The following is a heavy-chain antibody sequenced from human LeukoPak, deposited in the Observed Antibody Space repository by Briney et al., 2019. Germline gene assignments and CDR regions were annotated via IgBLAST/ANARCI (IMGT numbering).Heavy chain of an antibody. D-gene: IGHD2-21*01. CDR2: ISGRSNYI. CDR1: GFTFSSYS. V-gene: IGHV3-21*01. J-gene: IGHJ4*02. Sequence: GGSLRLSCAASGFTFSSYSMNWVRQAPGKGLEWVSFISGRSNYIYYADSVKGRFTISRDNAKNSLYLQMNSLRAEDTAVYYCARDVGVLDYFDYWGQGTLVTVSS. CDR3: ARDVGVLDYFDY.